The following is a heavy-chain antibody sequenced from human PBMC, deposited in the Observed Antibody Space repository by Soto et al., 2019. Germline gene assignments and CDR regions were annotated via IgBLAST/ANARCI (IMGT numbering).Heavy chain of an antibody. V-gene: IGHV3-30-3*01. CDR3: ARENMRYQRPLEAFDI. J-gene: IGHJ3*02. Sequence: QVQLVESGGGVVQPGRSLRLSCAASGFTFSSYAMHWVRQAPGKGLEWVAVISYDGSNKYYADSVKGRFTISRDNSKNTLYLQMNSLRAEDTAVYYCARENMRYQRPLEAFDIWGQGTMVTGSS. CDR1: GFTFSSYA. D-gene: IGHD2-2*01. CDR2: ISYDGSNK.